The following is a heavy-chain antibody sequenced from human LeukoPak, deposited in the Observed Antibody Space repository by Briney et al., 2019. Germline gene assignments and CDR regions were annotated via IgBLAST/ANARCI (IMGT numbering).Heavy chain of an antibody. CDR2: INHSGST. CDR1: GFTFSDYY. D-gene: IGHD4-17*01. V-gene: IGHV4-34*01. Sequence: GSLRLSCAASGFTFSDYYMTWIRQPPGKGLEWIGEINHSGSTNYNPSLKSRVTISVDTSKNQFSLKLSSVTAADTAVYYCARGPTVTIDYWGQGTLVTVSS. J-gene: IGHJ4*02. CDR3: ARGPTVTIDY.